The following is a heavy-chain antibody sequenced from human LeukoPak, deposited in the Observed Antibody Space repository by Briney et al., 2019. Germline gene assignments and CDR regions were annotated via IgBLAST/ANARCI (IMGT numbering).Heavy chain of an antibody. CDR2: ISGSSSNT. D-gene: IGHD3-16*01. CDR1: GYTFTSYY. Sequence: ASVKVSCKASGYTFTSYYIHWVRQAPGQGLEWMGWISGSSSNTNYAQRLQSRVTMTTDTSTTTAYMELRSLRSDDTAVYYCARATGTWGHDGFDIWGQGTMVTVSS. V-gene: IGHV1-18*04. CDR3: ARATGTWGHDGFDI. J-gene: IGHJ3*02.